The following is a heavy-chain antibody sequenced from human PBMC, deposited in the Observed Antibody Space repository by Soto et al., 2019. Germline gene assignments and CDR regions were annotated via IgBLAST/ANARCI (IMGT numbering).Heavy chain of an antibody. Sequence: PSETLSLTCTVSGYSISRGYYWGWIRQPPGKGLQWIGTIYHDGTTYSNPSLNGRVTISVSTSQNRFSLTLRSVTAADTAVYYCARVPYHYARGTYRPRWFDPWGQGTLATVSS. CDR1: GYSISRGYY. J-gene: IGHJ5*02. D-gene: IGHD3-16*02. CDR2: IYHDGTT. CDR3: ARVPYHYARGTYRPRWFDP. V-gene: IGHV4-38-2*02.